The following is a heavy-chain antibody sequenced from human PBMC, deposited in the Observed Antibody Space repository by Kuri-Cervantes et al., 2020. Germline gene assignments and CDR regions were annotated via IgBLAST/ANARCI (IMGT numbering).Heavy chain of an antibody. CDR2: IYHSGST. D-gene: IGHD3-22*01. V-gene: IGHV4-59*12. CDR1: GGSISGYY. CDR3: ARRTTTHTSGGFDI. J-gene: IGHJ3*02. Sequence: GSLRLSCTVSGGSISGYYWSWIRQPPGKGLEWIGSIYHSGSTNYNPSLKSRVTISVDTSKNQFSLKLSSVTAADTAVYYCARRTTTHTSGGFDIWGQGTLVTVSS.